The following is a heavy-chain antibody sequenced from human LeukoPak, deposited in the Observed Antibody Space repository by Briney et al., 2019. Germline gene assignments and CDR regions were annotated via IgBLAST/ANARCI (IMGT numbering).Heavy chain of an antibody. CDR1: GGTFSSYA. J-gene: IGHJ6*03. D-gene: IGHD3-3*01. CDR3: ARGGQYDFWSGYLYYYYMDV. Sequence: SVKVSCKASGGTFSSYAISWVRQAPGQGLEWMGGIIPIFGTANYAQKFQGRVTITTDESTSTDYMELSSLRSEDTAVYYCARGGQYDFWSGYLYYYYMDVWGKGTTVTVSS. V-gene: IGHV1-69*05. CDR2: IIPIFGTA.